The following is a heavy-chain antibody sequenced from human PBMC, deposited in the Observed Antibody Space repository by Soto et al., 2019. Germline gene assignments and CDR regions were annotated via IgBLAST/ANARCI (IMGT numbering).Heavy chain of an antibody. CDR3: VSEYCSGGSCYPPESKFDY. CDR2: IIPIFGTA. J-gene: IGHJ4*02. CDR1: GGTFSSYA. Sequence: SVKVSCKASGGTFSSYAISWVRQAPGQGLEWMGGIIPIFGTANYAQKFQGRVTITAGESTSTAYMELSSLRSEDTAVYYCVSEYCSGGSCYPPESKFDYWGQGTLVTVSS. D-gene: IGHD2-15*01. V-gene: IGHV1-69*13.